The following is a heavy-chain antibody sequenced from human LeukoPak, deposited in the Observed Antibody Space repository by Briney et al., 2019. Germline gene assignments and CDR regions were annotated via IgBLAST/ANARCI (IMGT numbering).Heavy chain of an antibody. V-gene: IGHV1-69*13. D-gene: IGHD3-3*01. CDR2: IIPIFGTA. CDR1: GYTFTGYY. CDR3: AREGDFWSGYGGFDY. Sequence: GASVKVSCKASGYTFTGYYMHWVRQAPGQGLEWMGGIIPIFGTANYSQKFQGGVTITADESTSTAYMELSSLRSEDTAVYYCAREGDFWSGYGGFDYWGQGTLVTVSS. J-gene: IGHJ4*02.